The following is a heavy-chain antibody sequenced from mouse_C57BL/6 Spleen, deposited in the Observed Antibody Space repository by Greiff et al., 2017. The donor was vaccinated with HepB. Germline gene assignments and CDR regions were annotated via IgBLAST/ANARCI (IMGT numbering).Heavy chain of an antibody. Sequence: EVMLVESGGGLVKPGGSLKLSCAASGFTFSSYTMSWVRQTPEKRLEWVATISGGGGNTYYPDSVKGRFTISRDNAKNTLYLQMSSLRSEDTALYYCARDYYGNPLDYWGQGTTLTVSS. D-gene: IGHD2-1*01. CDR2: ISGGGGNT. J-gene: IGHJ2*01. CDR3: ARDYYGNPLDY. V-gene: IGHV5-9*01. CDR1: GFTFSSYT.